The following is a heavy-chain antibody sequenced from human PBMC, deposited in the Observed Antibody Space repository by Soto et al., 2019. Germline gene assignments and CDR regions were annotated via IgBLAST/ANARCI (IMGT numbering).Heavy chain of an antibody. D-gene: IGHD2-2*01. CDR2: IIPIFGTA. V-gene: IGHV1-69*12. CDR3: ARSFDCISTSCPFEG. J-gene: IGHJ4*02. Sequence: QVQLVQSGAEVKKPGSSVKVSCKASEGTFSSYAISWVRQAPGQGLEWMGGIIPIFGTANYAQKFQGRVTITAGESTSTAYMELSSLRSKDTAVYYCARSFDCISTSCPFEGWGQGTLVTVSS. CDR1: EGTFSSYA.